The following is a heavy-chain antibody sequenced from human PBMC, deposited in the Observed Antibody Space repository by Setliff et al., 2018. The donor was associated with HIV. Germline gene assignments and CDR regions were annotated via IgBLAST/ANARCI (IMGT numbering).Heavy chain of an antibody. Sequence: ASVKVCCKASGYTFSDFDINWVRQATGQGLQWMGWVNPKSGHSGYGQEFQGRVTMTRDNSITTAYMELSSLTSEDTAVYYCARGRSRWKDFIYPCFAPWGQGSRVTVSS. CDR2: VNPKSGHS. V-gene: IGHV1-8*01. CDR1: GYTFSDFD. CDR3: ARGRSRWKDFIYPCFAP. D-gene: IGHD1-1*01. J-gene: IGHJ5*02.